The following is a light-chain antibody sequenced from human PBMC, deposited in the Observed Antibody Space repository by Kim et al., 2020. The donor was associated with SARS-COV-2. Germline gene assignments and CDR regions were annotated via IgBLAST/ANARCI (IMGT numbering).Light chain of an antibody. V-gene: IGLV1-47*01. CDR2: RNN. CDR3: AAWDDSLSGWV. Sequence: ELTHPPSASGTPGQRVTISCSGSISNIGSNYVYWYQQLPGTAPKLLIYRNNQRPSGVPDRFSGSKSGTSASLALSGLRSEDEADYYCAAWDDSLSGWVFGGGTQLTVL. J-gene: IGLJ3*02. CDR1: ISNIGSNY.